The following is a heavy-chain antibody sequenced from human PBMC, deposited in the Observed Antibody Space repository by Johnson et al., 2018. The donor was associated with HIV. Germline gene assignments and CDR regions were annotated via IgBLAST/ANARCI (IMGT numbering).Heavy chain of an antibody. CDR2: ISGSGDST. CDR1: GFTFSNFA. D-gene: IGHD6-19*01. J-gene: IGHJ3*01. Sequence: VQLVESGGGLVQPGGSLRLSCEVSGFTFSNFAMSWVRQAPGKGLEWVSVISGSGDSTSYADFAKCRFTISRDNCKNTLYMEMNSLRAEDTAVYYCARVWGSDSSGWYVDAFDFWGQGTMVTVSS. V-gene: IGHV3-23*04. CDR3: ARVWGSDSSGWYVDAFDF.